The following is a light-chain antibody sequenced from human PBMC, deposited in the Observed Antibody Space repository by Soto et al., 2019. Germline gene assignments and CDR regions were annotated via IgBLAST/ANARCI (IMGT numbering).Light chain of an antibody. Sequence: EIVMTQSPATLSVPPGERATLSCRASQSVSSNLAWYQQKPGQAPSLLIYGASTRATGIPARFSGSGSGTEFTLTIGSLQSEDFAVYYCQQYNNWPRTFGQGTKV. V-gene: IGKV3-15*01. CDR3: QQYNNWPRT. J-gene: IGKJ1*01. CDR1: QSVSSN. CDR2: GAS.